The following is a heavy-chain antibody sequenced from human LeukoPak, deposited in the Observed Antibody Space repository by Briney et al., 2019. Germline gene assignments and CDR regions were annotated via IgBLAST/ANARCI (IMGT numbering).Heavy chain of an antibody. Sequence: SETLSLTCAVYGGSFSGYYWSWIRQPPGKGLEWIGYIYYSGSTNYNPSLKSRVTISVDTSKNQFSLKLSSVTAADTAVYYCARVRNGDFWSGYYHSYYFDYWGQGTLVTVSS. J-gene: IGHJ4*02. CDR1: GGSFSGYY. V-gene: IGHV4-59*01. D-gene: IGHD3-3*01. CDR3: ARVRNGDFWSGYYHSYYFDY. CDR2: IYYSGST.